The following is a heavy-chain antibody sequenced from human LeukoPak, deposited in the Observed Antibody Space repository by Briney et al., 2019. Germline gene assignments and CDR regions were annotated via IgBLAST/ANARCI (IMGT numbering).Heavy chain of an antibody. CDR1: GFTFSSYG. D-gene: IGHD5-24*01. CDR2: IWYDGSNK. Sequence: GSLRLSCAASGFTFSSYGMHWVRQAPGKGLEWVAVIWYDGSNKYYADSVKGRFTISRDNSKNTLYLQMKSLRAEDTAVYYCARAGDGYNIYYFDYWGQGTLVTVSS. CDR3: ARAGDGYNIYYFDY. V-gene: IGHV3-33*01. J-gene: IGHJ4*02.